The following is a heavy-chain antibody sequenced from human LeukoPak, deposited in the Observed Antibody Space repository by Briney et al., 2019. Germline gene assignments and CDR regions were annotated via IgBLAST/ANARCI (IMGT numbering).Heavy chain of an antibody. J-gene: IGHJ4*02. CDR1: GGSFSGYY. Sequence: PSETLSLTCAVYGGSFSGYYWGWIRQPPGKGLEWIGSIYYSGSTYCNPSLKSRVTISVDTSKNQFSLKLSSVTAADTAVYYCARRGYYDRWYYFDYWGQGTLVTVSS. V-gene: IGHV4-39*01. CDR2: IYYSGST. CDR3: ARRGYYDRWYYFDY. D-gene: IGHD3-22*01.